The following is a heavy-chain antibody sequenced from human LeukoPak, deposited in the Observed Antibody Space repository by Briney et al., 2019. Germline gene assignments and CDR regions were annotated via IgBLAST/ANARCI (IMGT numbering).Heavy chain of an antibody. CDR1: GFTFSSYG. CDR3: AKDAVTSPFWYFDL. D-gene: IGHD4-17*01. V-gene: IGHV3-23*01. CDR2: ISGSGESR. Sequence: GGSLRLSCAASGFTFSSYGMSWVRQAPGEGLERVSAISGSGESRYYADSVKGRFTISRDNSNNTLYLQMNSLRAEDTAIYYCAKDAVTSPFWYFDLWGRGTLVTVSS. J-gene: IGHJ2*01.